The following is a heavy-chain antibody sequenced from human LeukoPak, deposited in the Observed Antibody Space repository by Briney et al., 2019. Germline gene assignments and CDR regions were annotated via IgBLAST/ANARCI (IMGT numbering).Heavy chain of an antibody. CDR2: IRGSDGGT. CDR3: AKGGWLDC. V-gene: IGHV3-23*01. J-gene: IGHJ4*02. Sequence: GASLRLSCAASGFTFDTYSMTWVRQAPGKGLEWVSGIRGSDGGTYYADSVKGRFTISKDNSKNTLYLQMNSLRAEDTAVYYCAKGGWLDCWGRGTLVTVSS. CDR1: GFTFDTYS.